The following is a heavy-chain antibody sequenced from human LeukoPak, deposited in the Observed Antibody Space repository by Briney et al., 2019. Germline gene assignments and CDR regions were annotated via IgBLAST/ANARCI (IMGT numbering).Heavy chain of an antibody. CDR2: IYYSGST. CDR1: GGSISSSRYY. D-gene: IGHD1-1*01. J-gene: IGHJ3*02. CDR3: ARRTTGTDADAFDI. Sequence: PSETLSLTCTVSGGSISSSRYYWGWIRQPPGKGPEWIGSIYYSGSTYYNPSLKSRVTISVDTSKNQFSLKLSSVTAADTAFYYCARRTTGTDADAFDIWGQGTMVTVSS. V-gene: IGHV4-39*01.